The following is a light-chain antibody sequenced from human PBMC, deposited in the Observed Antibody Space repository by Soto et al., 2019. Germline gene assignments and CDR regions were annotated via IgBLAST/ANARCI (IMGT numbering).Light chain of an antibody. Sequence: DIQMTQSPSSLSAFVGDRVTITCRASQSISHFLAWYQQKPGKAPKLLIYDASNLETGVPSRFSGSGSGTDFTFTISSLQPEDIATYYCQQYDNLLLTFGGGTKVDIK. CDR2: DAS. J-gene: IGKJ4*01. V-gene: IGKV1-33*01. CDR3: QQYDNLLLT. CDR1: QSISHF.